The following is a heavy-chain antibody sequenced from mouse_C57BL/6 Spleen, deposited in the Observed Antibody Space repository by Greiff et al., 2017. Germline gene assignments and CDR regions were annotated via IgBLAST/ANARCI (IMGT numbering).Heavy chain of an antibody. V-gene: IGHV1-52*01. Sequence: QVQLQQPGAELVRPGSSVKLSCKASGYTFTSYWMHWVKQRPIQGLEWIGNIDPSDSETHYNQKFKDKVTLTVDKSSSTAYMPLSSLTSEDSAVYYCARFDSAMDYWGQGTSVTVSS. CDR3: ARFDSAMDY. CDR2: IDPSDSET. J-gene: IGHJ4*01. CDR1: GYTFTSYW.